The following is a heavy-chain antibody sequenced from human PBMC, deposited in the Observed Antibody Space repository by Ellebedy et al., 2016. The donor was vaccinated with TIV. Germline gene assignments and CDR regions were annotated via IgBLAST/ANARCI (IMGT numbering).Heavy chain of an antibody. D-gene: IGHD3-10*01. J-gene: IGHJ6*03. CDR1: GFTFSSYG. V-gene: IGHV3-33*01. Sequence: GGSLRLXXAASGFTFSSYGMHWVRQAPGKGLEWAAVIWYDGSNKYYADSVKGRFTISRDNSKNTLYLQMNSLRAEDTAVYYCARAGSEGYYMDVWGKGTTVTVSS. CDR3: ARAGSEGYYMDV. CDR2: IWYDGSNK.